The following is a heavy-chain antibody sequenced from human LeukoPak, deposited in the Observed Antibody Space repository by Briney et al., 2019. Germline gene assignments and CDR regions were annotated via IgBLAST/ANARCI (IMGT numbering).Heavy chain of an antibody. J-gene: IGHJ4*02. D-gene: IGHD1-1*01. Sequence: ASVKLSCKASGSTFTSYGISWVREAPAQGLEWMGWISAYNGNTNDAQTLHGRVTMTTDTSTSTGYMELRSLRSDDTAVYYCARERTWELDHYDYWGQGTLVTVSS. CDR3: ARERTWELDHYDY. CDR2: ISAYNGNT. V-gene: IGHV1-18*01. CDR1: GSTFTSYG.